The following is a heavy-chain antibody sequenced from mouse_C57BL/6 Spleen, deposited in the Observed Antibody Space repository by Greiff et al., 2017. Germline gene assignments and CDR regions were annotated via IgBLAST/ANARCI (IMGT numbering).Heavy chain of an antibody. CDR1: GYTFTGYW. CDR3: AREEDYYGSSYRYFDV. Sequence: VQLQQSGAELMKPGASVKLSCKATGYTFTGYWIEWVKQRPGHGLEWIGEILPGSGSTNYNEKFKGKATFTADTSSNTAYMQLSSLTTEDSAIYYCAREEDYYGSSYRYFDVWGTGTTVTVSS. V-gene: IGHV1-9*01. D-gene: IGHD1-1*01. J-gene: IGHJ1*03. CDR2: ILPGSGST.